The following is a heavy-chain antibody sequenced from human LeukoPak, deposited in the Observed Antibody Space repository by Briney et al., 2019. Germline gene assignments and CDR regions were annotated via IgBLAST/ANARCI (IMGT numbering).Heavy chain of an antibody. V-gene: IGHV3-33*01. CDR2: IWYDGSNQ. Sequence: GGSLRLSCAASGFTFSSYGMHWVRQAPGKGLEWVAVIWYDGSNQHYGDSVKGRFTISRDNSKNTLYLQMNSLRAEDTAVYYCAREHYGALYYYGLDVWGQGTTITVSS. CDR3: AREHYGALYYYGLDV. D-gene: IGHD4-17*01. CDR1: GFTFSSYG. J-gene: IGHJ6*02.